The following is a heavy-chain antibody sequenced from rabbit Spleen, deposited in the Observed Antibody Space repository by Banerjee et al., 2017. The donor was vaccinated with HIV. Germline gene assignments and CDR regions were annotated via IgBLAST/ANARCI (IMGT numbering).Heavy chain of an antibody. CDR2: IDPVFGIT. J-gene: IGHJ4*01. CDR1: GFDFSSYG. Sequence: QEQLVESGGGLVQPGGSLKLSCKASGFDFSSYGVSWVRQAPGKGLEWIGYIDPVFGITYYANWVNGRFTISSHNAQNTLYLQLYSLTAADTATYFCVRGASGSGYYSLWGPGTLVTV. CDR3: VRGASGSGYYSL. V-gene: IGHV1S47*01. D-gene: IGHD1-1*01.